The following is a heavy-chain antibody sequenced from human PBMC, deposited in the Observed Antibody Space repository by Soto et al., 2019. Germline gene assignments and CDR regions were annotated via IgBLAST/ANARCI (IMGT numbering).Heavy chain of an antibody. Sequence: QVQLQESGPGLVKPSETLPLTCTVSGGSISTNYWSWIRPPPGKGLAWIGYISSSGYTNYNASLKSRIIIPIGTPKNQFSLKLTSVTAADTAVYYCASLHGARFDPWGQGTLVTVSS. CDR2: ISSSGYT. V-gene: IGHV4-4*08. J-gene: IGHJ5*02. D-gene: IGHD4-17*01. CDR3: ASLHGARFDP. CDR1: GGSISTNY.